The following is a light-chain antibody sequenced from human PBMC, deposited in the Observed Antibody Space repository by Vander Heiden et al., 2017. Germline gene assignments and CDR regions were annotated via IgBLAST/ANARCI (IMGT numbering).Light chain of an antibody. CDR3: QHLNSYPRA. CDR2: AAS. CDR1: QDISSY. V-gene: IGKV1-9*01. J-gene: IGKJ3*01. Sequence: TKLTQSPSFLSASVGDRVTMTCRASQDISSYFAWYQQKPGKAPKLLIYAASTLQSGVPSRFSGSGSGTEFTLTISSLQPEDFAAYYCQHLNSYPRAFGPGTKVDI.